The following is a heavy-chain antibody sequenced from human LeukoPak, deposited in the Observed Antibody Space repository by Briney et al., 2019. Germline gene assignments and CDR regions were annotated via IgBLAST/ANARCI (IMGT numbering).Heavy chain of an antibody. Sequence: KPGASPLLSCAASGFTFSNAWMSLGRPAPGKGLEWVGRIKSKTDGWTTDYAAPVKGTFTISRDDSKNTLYLQMNSLKTEDTAVYYCTTDGSSGSTFDYWGQGTLVTVSS. CDR1: GFTFSNAW. V-gene: IGHV3-15*01. CDR2: IKSKTDGWTT. CDR3: TTDGSSGSTFDY. D-gene: IGHD6-19*01. J-gene: IGHJ4*02.